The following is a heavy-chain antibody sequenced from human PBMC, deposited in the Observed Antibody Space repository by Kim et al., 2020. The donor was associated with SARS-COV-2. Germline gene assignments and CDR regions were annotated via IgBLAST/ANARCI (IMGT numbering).Heavy chain of an antibody. CDR1: GFTFDDYG. D-gene: IGHD3-10*01. V-gene: IGHV3-20*04. J-gene: IGHJ6*02. CDR2: INWNGGST. Sequence: GGSLRLSCAASGFTFDDYGMSWVRQAPGKGLEWVSGINWNGGSTGYADSVKGRFTISRDNAKNSLYLQMNSLRAEDTALYYCARGGARKLLWFGVLVESLKREYFYYYGMDVWGQGTTVTVSS. CDR3: ARGGARKLLWFGVLVESLKREYFYYYGMDV.